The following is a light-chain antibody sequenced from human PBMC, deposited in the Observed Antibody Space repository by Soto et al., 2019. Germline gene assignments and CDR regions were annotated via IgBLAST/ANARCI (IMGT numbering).Light chain of an antibody. CDR3: QQYNDWWT. CDR2: GAS. J-gene: IGKJ1*01. Sequence: EIVLTQSPATLSSFPGDRVTLSCRASQSVSSYLAWYQQKPGQAPRLLIYGASSRATGVPGRFSGSGSGTEFTLTISSLQSEDFAVYYCQQYNDWWTFGQGTKVDIK. V-gene: IGKV3-15*01. CDR1: QSVSSY.